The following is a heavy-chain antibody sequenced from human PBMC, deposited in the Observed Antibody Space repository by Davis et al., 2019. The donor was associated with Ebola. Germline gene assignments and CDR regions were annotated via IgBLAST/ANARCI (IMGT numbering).Heavy chain of an antibody. Sequence: GESLKISCAASGFTFSSYWMHWVRQAPGKGLVWVSRINSDGSSTSYADSVKGRFTISRDNAKNTLYLQMNSLRAEDTAVYYCARGGSIAAAGTNWFDPWGQGTLVTVSS. J-gene: IGHJ5*02. CDR3: ARGGSIAAAGTNWFDP. D-gene: IGHD6-13*01. CDR2: INSDGSST. CDR1: GFTFSSYW. V-gene: IGHV3-74*01.